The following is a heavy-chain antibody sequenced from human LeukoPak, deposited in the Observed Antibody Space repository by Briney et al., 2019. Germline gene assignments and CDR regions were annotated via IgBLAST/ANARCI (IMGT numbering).Heavy chain of an antibody. CDR3: ARDRFGEDYMDV. D-gene: IGHD3-10*01. V-gene: IGHV4-59*11. J-gene: IGHJ6*03. CDR2: IYYSGST. CDR1: GGSISSHY. Sequence: SETLSLTCTVSGGSISSHYWSWIRQPPGKGLEWIGYIYYSGSTNYNPSLKSRVTISVDTSKNQFSLKLSSVTAADTAVYYCARDRFGEDYMDVWGKGTTVTVSS.